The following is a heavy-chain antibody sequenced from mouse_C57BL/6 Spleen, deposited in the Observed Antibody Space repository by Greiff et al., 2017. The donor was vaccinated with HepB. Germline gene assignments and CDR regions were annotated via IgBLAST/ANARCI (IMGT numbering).Heavy chain of an antibody. D-gene: IGHD2-3*01. CDR1: GYTFTSYW. CDR2: IDPSDSYT. J-gene: IGHJ3*01. V-gene: IGHV1-69*01. CDR3: ARSGDGYYAWFAY. Sequence: QVQLQQPGAEFVMPGASVKLSCKASGYTFTSYWMHWVKQRPGQGLEWIGEIDPSDSYTNYNQKFKGKSTLTVDKSSSTAYMQLSSLTSEDSAVYYCARSGDGYYAWFAYWGQGTLVTVSA.